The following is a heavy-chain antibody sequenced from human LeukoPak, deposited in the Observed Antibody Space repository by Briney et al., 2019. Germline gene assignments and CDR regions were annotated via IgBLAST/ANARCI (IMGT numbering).Heavy chain of an antibody. V-gene: IGHV3-7*01. CDR1: GFTFSSYW. CDR3: ARGSDPGDYVGHDAFDI. D-gene: IGHD4-17*01. CDR2: IKQDGSEK. Sequence: PGGSLRLSCAASGFTFSSYWMSWVRQAPGKGLEWVANIKQDGSEKYYVDSVKGRFTISRDNAKNSLYLQMNSLIAEDTAMYYCARGSDPGDYVGHDAFDIWGQGTVVTVSS. J-gene: IGHJ3*02.